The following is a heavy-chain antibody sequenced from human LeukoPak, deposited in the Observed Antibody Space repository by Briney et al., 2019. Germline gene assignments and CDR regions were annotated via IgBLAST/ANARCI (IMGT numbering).Heavy chain of an antibody. D-gene: IGHD2-2*01. CDR2: IAGGGSST. CDR1: GFTVSFYA. CDR3: VKDPDPRYCSSTSCSPI. Sequence: GGSLRLSCAASGFTVSFYAMSWVRQAPGKGLEWVSVIAGGGSSTYYADSVKGRFTISRDNSKNTLYLQMNSLRAADTAVYYCVKDPDPRYCSSTSCSPIWGQGTMVTVSS. J-gene: IGHJ3*02. V-gene: IGHV3-23*01.